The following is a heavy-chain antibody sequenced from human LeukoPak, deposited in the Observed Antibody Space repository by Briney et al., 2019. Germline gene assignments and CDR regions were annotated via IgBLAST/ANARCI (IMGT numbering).Heavy chain of an antibody. CDR1: GFTFSSYA. Sequence: QPGGSLRLSCAASGFTFSSYAMSWVRQAPGKGLEWVSAISGSGGSTYYADSVKGRFTISRDNSKNTLYLQMSSLRAEDTAVYYCAKGGNDYGDYEIDYWGQGTLVTVSS. D-gene: IGHD4-17*01. J-gene: IGHJ4*02. CDR2: ISGSGGST. V-gene: IGHV3-23*01. CDR3: AKGGNDYGDYEIDY.